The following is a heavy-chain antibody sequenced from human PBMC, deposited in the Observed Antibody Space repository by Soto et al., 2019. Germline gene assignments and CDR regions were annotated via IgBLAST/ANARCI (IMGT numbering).Heavy chain of an antibody. D-gene: IGHD3-22*01. Sequence: SVKVSCKASGGTFSSYTIIWVRQAPGQGLEWMGRIIPILGIANYAQKFQGRVTITADKSTSTAYMELSSLRSEDTAVYYCASSLPTYYYDSSGYYYGYWGQGTLVTVSS. V-gene: IGHV1-69*02. CDR3: ASSLPTYYYDSSGYYYGY. CDR2: IIPILGIA. J-gene: IGHJ4*02. CDR1: GGTFSSYT.